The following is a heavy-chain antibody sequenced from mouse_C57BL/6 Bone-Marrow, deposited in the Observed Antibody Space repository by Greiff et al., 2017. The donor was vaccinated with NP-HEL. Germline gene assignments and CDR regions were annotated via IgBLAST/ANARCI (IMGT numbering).Heavy chain of an antibody. CDR3: ARPGSYDYDGFAY. CDR2: IYPRDGST. Sequence: VQLQQSGPELVKPGASVKLSCKASGYTFTSYDINWVKRRPGQGLEWIGWIYPRDGSTKYNEKFKGKATLTVDTSSSTAYMELHSLTSEDSAVYFCARPGSYDYDGFAYWGQGTLVTVSA. D-gene: IGHD2-4*01. V-gene: IGHV1-85*01. CDR1: GYTFTSYD. J-gene: IGHJ3*01.